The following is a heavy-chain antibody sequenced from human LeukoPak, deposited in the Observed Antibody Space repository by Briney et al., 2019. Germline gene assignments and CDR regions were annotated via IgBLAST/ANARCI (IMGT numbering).Heavy chain of an antibody. CDR2: IYTSGST. Sequence: PSETLSLTCAVYGGSFGNYYWSWIRQPAGKGLGWIGRIYTSGSTNYNPSLKSRVTMSVDTSKNQFSLKLSSVTAADTAVYYCARSDYYDSHFDYWGQGTLVTVSS. D-gene: IGHD3-22*01. CDR1: GGSFGNYY. J-gene: IGHJ4*02. V-gene: IGHV4-59*10. CDR3: ARSDYYDSHFDY.